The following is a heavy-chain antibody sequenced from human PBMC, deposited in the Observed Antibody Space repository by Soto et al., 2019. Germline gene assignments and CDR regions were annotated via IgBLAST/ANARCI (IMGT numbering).Heavy chain of an antibody. Sequence: SETLSLTCTVLGDSINRSPYFWGLIRKPPGKGLEWIASIFYTGSAYYNPSLKSRVTISVDTSKNYYSLKLSSVTAADTAMYYCARNFFGSATTSFDYWGQGTLVTVSS. D-gene: IGHD6-19*01. CDR3: ARNFFGSATTSFDY. CDR1: GDSINRSPYF. CDR2: IFYTGSA. J-gene: IGHJ4*02. V-gene: IGHV4-39*01.